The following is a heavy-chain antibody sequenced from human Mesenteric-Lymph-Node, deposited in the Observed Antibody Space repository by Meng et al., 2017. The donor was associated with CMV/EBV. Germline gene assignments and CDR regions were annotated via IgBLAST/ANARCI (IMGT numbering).Heavy chain of an antibody. CDR1: GGSFSGYY. V-gene: IGHV4-34*01. Sequence: QVELPQGGEGLLKPSDTLSRTCAVYGGSFSGYYWSLIRQPPGKGLEWIGEINHSGSTNYNPSLKSRVTISVDTSKNQFSLKLSSVTAADTAVYYCARHQRWLKSEGGFNYWGQGTLVTVSS. CDR3: ARHQRWLKSEGGFNY. CDR2: INHSGST. D-gene: IGHD4-23*01. J-gene: IGHJ4*02.